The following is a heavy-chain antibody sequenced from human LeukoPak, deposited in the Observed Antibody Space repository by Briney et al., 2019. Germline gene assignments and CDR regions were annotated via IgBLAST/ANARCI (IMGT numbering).Heavy chain of an antibody. D-gene: IGHD3-10*01. V-gene: IGHV1-3*01. CDR3: ATNHYGSGSYENAFDI. CDR1: GYTFTSYA. J-gene: IGHJ3*02. CDR2: INAGNGNT. Sequence: ASVKVSCKASGYTFTSYAMHWVRQAPGQRLEWMGWINAGNGNTKYSQKFQGRVTITRDTSASTAYMELSSLRSEDTAVYYCATNHYGSGSYENAFDIWGQGTMVTVSS.